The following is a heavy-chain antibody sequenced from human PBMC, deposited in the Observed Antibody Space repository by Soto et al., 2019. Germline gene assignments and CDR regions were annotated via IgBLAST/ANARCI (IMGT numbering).Heavy chain of an antibody. D-gene: IGHD2-15*01. J-gene: IGHJ4*02. CDR1: GFTFNIYA. CDR2: ISDTGGST. CDR3: ADMKVAVDY. V-gene: IGHV3-23*01. Sequence: HPGGSLRLSCAASGFTFNIYAMSWVRQAPGKGLEWVSAISDTGGSTYYADSVKGRFTISRDNSKNTLSLQMNSLRTDDTALYYCADMKVAVDYWGQGTLVTVSS.